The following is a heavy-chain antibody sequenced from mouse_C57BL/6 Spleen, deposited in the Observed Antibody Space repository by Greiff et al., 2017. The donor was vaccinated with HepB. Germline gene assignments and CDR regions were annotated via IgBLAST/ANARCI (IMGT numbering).Heavy chain of an antibody. CDR2: IYPSDSET. V-gene: IGHV1-61*01. J-gene: IGHJ1*03. Sequence: QVQLQQPGAELVRPGSSVKLSCKASGYTFTSYWMDWVKQRPGQGLEWIGNIYPSDSETHYNQKFKDKATLTVDKSSSTAYMQRSSLTSEDSAVYYCAREEIYGDGYFDVWGTGTTVTVSS. CDR1: GYTFTSYW. D-gene: IGHD1-1*01. CDR3: AREEIYGDGYFDV.